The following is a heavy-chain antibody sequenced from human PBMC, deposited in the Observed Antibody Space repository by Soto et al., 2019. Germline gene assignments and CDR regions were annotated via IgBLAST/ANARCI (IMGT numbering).Heavy chain of an antibody. CDR3: ARIAVCSITTCSFPSRFHIRGYYYYYGMDV. CDR2: ISGYNGNT. Sequence: ASVKVSCKASGYTFTSYGISWVRQAPGQGLEWMGWISGYNGNTNLAQKLQGRVTMTTDTPTSTAFMELRSLRTDDTAVKKCARIAVCSITTCSFPSRFHIRGYYYYYGMDVWGQGTTVTVSS. D-gene: IGHD2-2*01. V-gene: IGHV1-18*01. J-gene: IGHJ6*02. CDR1: GYTFTSYG.